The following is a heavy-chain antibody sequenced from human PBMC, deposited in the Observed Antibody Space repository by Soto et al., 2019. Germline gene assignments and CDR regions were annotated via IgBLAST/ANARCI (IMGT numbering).Heavy chain of an antibody. D-gene: IGHD6-13*01. Sequence: PGGSMRLSCAASGFTFSSYAMSWVRQAPENGLEWVSAIGSSGGPTYYADSVKGRFTISRDNSKNTLYLQMNSLRAEDTAVYYCAKRYSSWSYFDYWGQGTLVTVSS. CDR1: GFTFSSYA. CDR3: AKRYSSWSYFDY. CDR2: IGSSGGPT. J-gene: IGHJ4*02. V-gene: IGHV3-23*01.